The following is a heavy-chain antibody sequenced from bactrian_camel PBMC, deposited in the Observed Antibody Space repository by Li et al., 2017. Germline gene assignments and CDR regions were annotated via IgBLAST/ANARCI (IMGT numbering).Heavy chain of an antibody. J-gene: IGHJ4*01. D-gene: IGHD4*01. CDR3: AEAPYRDGFSTKC. V-gene: IGHV3S9*01. Sequence: QVQLVESGGGSVQAGGSLKLSCEVSEFAFSNCEIGWARQAPGKERELVSTITSDGTTTYVDSVKGRFTISHDKSKSTAYLQMNDLKPEDTAMYYCAEAPYRDGFSTKCRGQGTQVTVS. CDR2: ITSDGTT. CDR1: EFAFSNCE.